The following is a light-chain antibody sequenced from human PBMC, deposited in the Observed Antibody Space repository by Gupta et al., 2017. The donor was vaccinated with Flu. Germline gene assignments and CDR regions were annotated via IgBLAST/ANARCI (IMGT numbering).Light chain of an antibody. CDR3: QKDGSSPIT. J-gene: IGKJ4*01. CDR2: GVS. Sequence: GTLAWSPGEKATRPCRAGHMGGSSYLAWYQQKPGQAPRLLIYGVSSRATGIPDRFSGSGSGTDFTLTISRLEPEDFAVYYCQKDGSSPITFGRGTKVEIK. CDR1: HMGGSSY. V-gene: IGKV3-20*01.